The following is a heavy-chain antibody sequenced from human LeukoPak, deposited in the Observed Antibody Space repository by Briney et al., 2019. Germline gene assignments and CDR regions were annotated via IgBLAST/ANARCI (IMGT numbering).Heavy chain of an antibody. CDR2: IIPIFGTA. J-gene: IGHJ4*02. CDR1: GGTFSSYA. D-gene: IGHD1-20*01. Sequence: ASVKVSCKASGGTFSSYAISWVRQAPGQGLEWVGGIIPIFGTANYAQKFQGRVTITADESTSTAYMELSSLRSEDTAVYYCARETSYNWNYFDYWGQGTLVTVSS. CDR3: ARETSYNWNYFDY. V-gene: IGHV1-69*13.